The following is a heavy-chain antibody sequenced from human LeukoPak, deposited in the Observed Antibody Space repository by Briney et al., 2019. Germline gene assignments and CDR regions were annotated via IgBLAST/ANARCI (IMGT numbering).Heavy chain of an antibody. D-gene: IGHD3-16*01. CDR3: ARRPITPPYYFDY. V-gene: IGHV1-2*02. CDR2: INPNSGGT. Sequence: ASVKVSCKASGYTFADYYLHWGRQAPGQGLEWMGWINPNSGGTNYAQKFQGRVTMTRDTSISTAYKELSRLRSDDTALYDCARRPITPPYYFDYWGQGTLVTVSS. CDR1: GYTFADYY. J-gene: IGHJ4*02.